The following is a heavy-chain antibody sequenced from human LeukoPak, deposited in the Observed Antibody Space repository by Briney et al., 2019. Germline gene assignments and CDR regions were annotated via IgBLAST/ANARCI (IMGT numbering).Heavy chain of an antibody. D-gene: IGHD1-7*01. CDR2: IYYSGST. V-gene: IGHV4-59*01. CDR3: ARGGWNYDPFDY. Sequence: SETLSLTCTVSGGSISSYYWSWIRQPPGKGLEWIGYIYYSGSTNYNPSLKSRVTISVDTSKNQFSLKLSSVTAADTAVYYCARGGWNYDPFDYWGQGTLVTVSS. J-gene: IGHJ4*02. CDR1: GGSISSYY.